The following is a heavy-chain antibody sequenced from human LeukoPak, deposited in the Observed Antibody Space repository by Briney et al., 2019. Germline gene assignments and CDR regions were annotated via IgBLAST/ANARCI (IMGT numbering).Heavy chain of an antibody. CDR2: ISSSSSYI. J-gene: IGHJ4*02. CDR1: GFTFSSYA. V-gene: IGHV3-21*01. D-gene: IGHD3-10*01. CDR3: ARGGVVRGVSDY. Sequence: PGGSLRLSCAASGFTFSSYAMSWVRQAPGKGLEWVSSISSSSSYIYYADSLKGRFTISRDNAKNSLYLQMNSLRAEDTAVYYCARGGVVRGVSDYWGQGTLVTVSS.